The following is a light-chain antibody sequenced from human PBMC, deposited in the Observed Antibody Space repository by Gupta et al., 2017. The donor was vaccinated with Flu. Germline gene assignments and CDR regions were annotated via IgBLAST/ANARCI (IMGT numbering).Light chain of an antibody. CDR2: RNN. Sequence: VTISCSGSSSNIGSNYVYWYQHHPGTAPNLLIYRNNQRPSGVPDRFSGSKSGTSASLAISGLRSEDEADYYCATWDDSLSGPVVFGGGTKLTVL. CDR3: ATWDDSLSGPVV. CDR1: SSNIGSNY. J-gene: IGLJ2*01. V-gene: IGLV1-47*01.